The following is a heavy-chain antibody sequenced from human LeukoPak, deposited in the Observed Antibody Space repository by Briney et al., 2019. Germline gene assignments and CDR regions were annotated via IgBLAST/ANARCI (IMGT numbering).Heavy chain of an antibody. D-gene: IGHD1-7*01. J-gene: IGHJ4*02. CDR3: AIKRTRGNPFDF. V-gene: IGHV1-2*02. CDR2: FHPSSDAA. Sequence: ASVKVSCKASANTFSDYYVHWVRQAPGQGLQWMGWFHPSSDAAGYAQRFQGRVSMTRDTSFSTAYMQLTGLRSDDTATYYCAIKRTRGNPFDFWGQGTLVTVSS. CDR1: ANTFSDYY.